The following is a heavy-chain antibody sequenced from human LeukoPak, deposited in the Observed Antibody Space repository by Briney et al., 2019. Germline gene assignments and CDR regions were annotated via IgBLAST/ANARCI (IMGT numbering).Heavy chain of an antibody. V-gene: IGHV4-34*01. CDR3: ARGEYSSSWYSYYYGMDV. D-gene: IGHD6-13*01. J-gene: IGHJ6*02. Sequence: PSETLSLTCAVYGGSFSGYYWSWIRQPPGKGLEWIGEINHSGSTNYNPSLKSRVTISVDTSKNQFSLKLRSVTAADTAVYYCARGEYSSSWYSYYYGMDVWGQGTTVTVSS. CDR2: INHSGST. CDR1: GGSFSGYY.